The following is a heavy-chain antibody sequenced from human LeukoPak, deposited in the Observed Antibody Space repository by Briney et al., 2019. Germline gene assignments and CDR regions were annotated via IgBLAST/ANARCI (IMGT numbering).Heavy chain of an antibody. Sequence: SETLSLTCTVSDYSISNGYYWGWVRQPPGKGLEWIGSIYHSGSTHYNPSLKSRVSMSVDTSKNQFSLKLSSVTAADTAVYYCANMGYSYAPGLFDPWGQGTLVTVPS. V-gene: IGHV4-38-2*02. CDR1: DYSISNGYY. CDR2: IYHSGST. J-gene: IGHJ5*02. CDR3: ANMGYSYAPGLFDP. D-gene: IGHD5-18*01.